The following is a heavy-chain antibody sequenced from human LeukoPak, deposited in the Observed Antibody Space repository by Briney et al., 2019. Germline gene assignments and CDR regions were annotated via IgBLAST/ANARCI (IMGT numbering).Heavy chain of an antibody. J-gene: IGHJ4*02. V-gene: IGHV1-46*03. CDR1: GYTFTSYY. Sequence: ASVKVSCKASGYTFTSYYMHWVRQAPGQGLEWMGMINPSGGSTSYAQKFQGRVTMTRDTSTSTVYMELSSLRSEDTAVYYCARAIAVAGVDYWGQGTLVTVSS. D-gene: IGHD6-19*01. CDR3: ARAIAVAGVDY. CDR2: INPSGGST.